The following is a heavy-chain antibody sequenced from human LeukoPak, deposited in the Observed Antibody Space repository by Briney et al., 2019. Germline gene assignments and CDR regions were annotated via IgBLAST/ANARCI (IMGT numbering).Heavy chain of an antibody. V-gene: IGHV4-4*07. CDR2: IYTSGST. D-gene: IGHD2-2*01. Sequence: SETLSLTCTVSGGSISSYYWSWIRQPAGKGLEWIGRIYTSGSTNYNPSLKSRVTMSVDTSKNQFSLRLSSVTAADTALYYCARHRSPSSLSFFDIWGQGMLVIVSS. CDR3: ARHRSPSSLSFFDI. J-gene: IGHJ4*02. CDR1: GGSISSYY.